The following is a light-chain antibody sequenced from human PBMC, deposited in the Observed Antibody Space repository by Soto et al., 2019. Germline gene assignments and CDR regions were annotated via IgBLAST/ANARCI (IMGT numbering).Light chain of an antibody. V-gene: IGKV3-11*01. Sequence: EIVLTQSSATLSLSPGERATLSCRASQSVTSNALAWYQQKPGQAPRLLIYGVSSRATGIPDRFSGSGSGTDFTLTISSLEPEDFAVYYCQQRSNWPPTFGQGTKVDIK. CDR1: QSVTSN. J-gene: IGKJ1*01. CDR3: QQRSNWPPT. CDR2: GVS.